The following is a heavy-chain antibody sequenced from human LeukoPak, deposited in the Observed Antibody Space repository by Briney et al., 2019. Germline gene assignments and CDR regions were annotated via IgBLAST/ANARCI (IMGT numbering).Heavy chain of an antibody. CDR2: ISWNSGSI. D-gene: IGHD6-19*01. J-gene: IGHJ4*02. Sequence: GRSLRLSCAGSGFIFNNYAMHWVRQPPGKGLEWASGISWNSGSIDYADSVKGRFTISRDNAKNSLYLQMNSLRVEDTAFYYCAKDNRRHYTSGPNPDSLHWGQGALVTVSS. CDR3: AKDNRRHYTSGPNPDSLH. CDR1: GFIFNNYA. V-gene: IGHV3-9*01.